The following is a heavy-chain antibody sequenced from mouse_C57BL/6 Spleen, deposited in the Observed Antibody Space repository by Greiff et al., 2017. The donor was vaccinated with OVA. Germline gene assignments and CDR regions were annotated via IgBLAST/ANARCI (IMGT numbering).Heavy chain of an antibody. J-gene: IGHJ1*03. V-gene: IGHV1-59*01. CDR3: ARPPRGGYCDV. Sequence: VQLQQPGAELVRPGTSVKLSCKASGYTFTSYWMHWVKQRPGQGLEWIGVIDPSDSYTNYNQKFKGKATLTVDTSSSTAYMQLSSLTSEDSAVYYCARPPRGGYCDVWGTGTTVTVSS. CDR1: GYTFTSYW. CDR2: IDPSDSYT.